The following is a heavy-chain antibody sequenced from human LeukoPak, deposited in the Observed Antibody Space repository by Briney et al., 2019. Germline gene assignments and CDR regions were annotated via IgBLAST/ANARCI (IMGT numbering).Heavy chain of an antibody. D-gene: IGHD1-14*01. CDR1: GGSISSYY. CDR2: IYYSGST. V-gene: IGHV4-59*01. CDR3: ARDNTGEGWFDP. Sequence: PSETLSLTCTVSGGSISSYYWSWIRQPPGKGLEWIGYIYYSGSTNYNPSLKSRVTISVDTSKNQFSLKLSSVTAADTAVYYCARDNTGEGWFDPWGQGTLVTVSS. J-gene: IGHJ5*02.